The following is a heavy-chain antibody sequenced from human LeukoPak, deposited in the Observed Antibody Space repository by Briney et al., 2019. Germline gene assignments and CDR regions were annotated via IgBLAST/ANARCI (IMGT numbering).Heavy chain of an antibody. CDR3: ARDGSYSSSSGYLF. CDR1: GDSITSGSYY. J-gene: IGHJ3*01. Sequence: PSETLSLTCTVSGDSITSGSYYWGWIRQPPGRGLEWIGSIYYSGNTYYNPSLKSRVTISVDTSNNEFSLRLTSVTAADTAVYYCARDGSYSSSSGYLFWGQGTMVTVSS. CDR2: IYYSGNT. V-gene: IGHV4-39*07. D-gene: IGHD6-6*01.